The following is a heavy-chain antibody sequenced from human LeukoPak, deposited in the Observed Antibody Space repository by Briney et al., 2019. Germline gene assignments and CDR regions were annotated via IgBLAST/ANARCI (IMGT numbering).Heavy chain of an antibody. Sequence: GSVKVSCKASGYTFTGYYMHWVRQAPGQGLEWMGWINPNSGGTNYAQKFQGRVTMTRDTSISTAYMELSRLRSDDTAVYYCARVGYYGSGSYYILYNWFDPWGQGTLVTVSS. CDR2: INPNSGGT. V-gene: IGHV1-2*02. CDR3: ARVGYYGSGSYYILYNWFDP. CDR1: GYTFTGYY. D-gene: IGHD3-10*01. J-gene: IGHJ5*02.